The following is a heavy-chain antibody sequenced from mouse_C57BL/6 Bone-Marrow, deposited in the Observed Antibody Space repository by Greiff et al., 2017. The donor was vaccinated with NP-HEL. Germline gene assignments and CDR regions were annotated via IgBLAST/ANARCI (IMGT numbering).Heavy chain of an antibody. D-gene: IGHD2-4*01. CDR2: IYPRDGST. J-gene: IGHJ4*01. V-gene: IGHV1-85*01. CDR1: GYTFTSYD. CDR3: ARGIYYDPYAMDY. Sequence: VKLMESGPELVKPGASVKLSCKASGYTFTSYDINWVKQRPGQGLEWIGWIYPRDGSTKYNEKFKGKATLTVDTSSSTAYMELSSLTSEDSAVYFCARGIYYDPYAMDYWGQGTSVTVSS.